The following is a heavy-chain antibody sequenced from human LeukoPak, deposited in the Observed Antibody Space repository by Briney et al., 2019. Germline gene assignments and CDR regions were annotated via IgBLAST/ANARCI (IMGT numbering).Heavy chain of an antibody. CDR2: IYYSGST. J-gene: IGHJ6*02. D-gene: IGHD2-2*01. Sequence: TSETLSLTCTVSGGSISTSSYYWGWIRQPPGKGLEWIGVIYYSGSTNYTPSLKSRVTISVDTSKNQFSLKLSSVTAADTAVYYCARAARPYCSSTSCYYYYGMDVWGQGTTVTVSS. V-gene: IGHV4-39*07. CDR1: GGSISTSSYY. CDR3: ARAARPYCSSTSCYYYYGMDV.